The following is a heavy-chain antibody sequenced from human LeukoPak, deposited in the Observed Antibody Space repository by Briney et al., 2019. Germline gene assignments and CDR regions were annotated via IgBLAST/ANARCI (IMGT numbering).Heavy chain of an antibody. CDR3: ARSRSGYYYSAFDI. V-gene: IGHV3-7*01. J-gene: IGHJ3*02. Sequence: GGSLRLSCAASGFTFSTYWMTWVRQAPGKGLEWVANIKLDGSEKYYVDSVKGRFTISRDNAKNSLYLRMNSLRPEDTAVYYCARSRSGYYYSAFDIWGQGTMVTVSS. CDR2: IKLDGSEK. CDR1: GFTFSTYW. D-gene: IGHD3-22*01.